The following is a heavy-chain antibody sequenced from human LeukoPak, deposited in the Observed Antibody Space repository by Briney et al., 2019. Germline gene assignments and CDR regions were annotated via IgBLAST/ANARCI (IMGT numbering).Heavy chain of an antibody. D-gene: IGHD3-16*01. CDR2: FDPEDGET. CDR1: GYTLTELS. V-gene: IGHV1-24*01. J-gene: IGHJ3*02. CDR3: ASDYGAEGAFDI. Sequence: GASVKVSCKVSGYTLTELSMHWVRQAPGKGLEWMGGFDPEDGETIYAQKFQGRVTMTEDTSTDTAYMELRSLRSDDTAVYYCASDYGAEGAFDIWGQGTMVTVSS.